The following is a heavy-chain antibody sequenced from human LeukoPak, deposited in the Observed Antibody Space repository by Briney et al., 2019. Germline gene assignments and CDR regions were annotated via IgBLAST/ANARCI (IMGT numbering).Heavy chain of an antibody. V-gene: IGHV3-48*01. CDR3: ARFAAGGSYYYYMDV. D-gene: IGHD6-25*01. CDR1: GFTFSSYT. CDR2: IGTSSTTI. J-gene: IGHJ6*03. Sequence: GGSLRLSCAASGFTFSSYTMNWVRQPPGKGLEWVSNIGTSSTTIYYADSVKGRFTISRDNAKNSLYLQTNSLRADGTAVYYCARFAAGGSYYYYMDVWGKGTTVTVSS.